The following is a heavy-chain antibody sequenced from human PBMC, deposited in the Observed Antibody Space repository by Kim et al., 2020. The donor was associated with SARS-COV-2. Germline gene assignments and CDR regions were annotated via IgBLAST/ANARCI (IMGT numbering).Heavy chain of an antibody. CDR1: GFTFSAYW. CDR2: INSDGSSI. J-gene: IGHJ4*02. CDR3: VRKGIAEGFGY. V-gene: IGHV3-74*03. Sequence: GGSLRLSCAASGFTFSAYWMHWVRQVPGKGPVWVSRINSDGSSIKYADYVKGRFTISRDNAKNTVYLQMNGLRADDTAVYYCVRKGIAEGFGYWGLGTLVTVSS.